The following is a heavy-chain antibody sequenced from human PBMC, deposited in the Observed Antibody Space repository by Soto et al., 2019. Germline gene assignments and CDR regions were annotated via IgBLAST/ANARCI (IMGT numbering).Heavy chain of an antibody. D-gene: IGHD6-13*01. Sequence: QVQLVQSGAEVKKPGSSAKVSCKASGGTFSGYAISWVRQAPGQGLEWMGGIIPIFGTANYAQKFQGRVTITADESTSTAYMELSSLRSEDTAVYYCARVSSSWYKDYFDYWGQGTLVTVSS. CDR3: ARVSSSWYKDYFDY. CDR2: IIPIFGTA. V-gene: IGHV1-69*12. J-gene: IGHJ4*02. CDR1: GGTFSGYA.